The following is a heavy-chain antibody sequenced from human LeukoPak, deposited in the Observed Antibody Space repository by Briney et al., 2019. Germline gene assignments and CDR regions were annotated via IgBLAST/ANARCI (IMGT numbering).Heavy chain of an antibody. D-gene: IGHD6-6*01. Sequence: ASVKVSCKASGYTFTSYNMHWVRQAPGQGLEWMGIINLSGGSTSYAQKFQGRVTMTRDTSTSTVYMELSSLRSEDTAVYYCARTTLAARYRFDPWGQGTLVTVSS. V-gene: IGHV1-46*01. J-gene: IGHJ5*02. CDR3: ARTTLAARYRFDP. CDR2: INLSGGST. CDR1: GYTFTSYN.